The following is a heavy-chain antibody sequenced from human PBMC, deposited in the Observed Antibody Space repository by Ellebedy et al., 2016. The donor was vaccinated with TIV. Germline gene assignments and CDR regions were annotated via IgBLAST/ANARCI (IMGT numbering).Heavy chain of an antibody. Sequence: GESLKISCAVSGFTFSNYAVNWVRQAPGKVLEWVSAISGNGGSTHYEDSVKGRFTVSRDNSKNTLYLQMNSLRAEDTAVYYCAKGTWIQLWLGYWGQGTLVTVSS. CDR3: AKGTWIQLWLGY. CDR1: GFTFSNYA. CDR2: ISGNGGST. J-gene: IGHJ4*02. V-gene: IGHV3-23*01. D-gene: IGHD5-18*01.